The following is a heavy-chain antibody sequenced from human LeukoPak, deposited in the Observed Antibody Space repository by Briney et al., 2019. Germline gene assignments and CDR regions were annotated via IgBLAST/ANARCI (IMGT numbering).Heavy chain of an antibody. J-gene: IGHJ3*02. CDR1: GFTFSSYS. Sequence: GGSLRLSCAASGFTFSSYSMNWVRQAPGKGLEWVSSISSSSSYIYYADSVKGRFTISRDNAKNSLYLQMNSLRAEDTAVYYCARDRSSTRGASDIWGQGTMVTVSS. V-gene: IGHV3-21*01. D-gene: IGHD2-2*01. CDR3: ARDRSSTRGASDI. CDR2: ISSSSSYI.